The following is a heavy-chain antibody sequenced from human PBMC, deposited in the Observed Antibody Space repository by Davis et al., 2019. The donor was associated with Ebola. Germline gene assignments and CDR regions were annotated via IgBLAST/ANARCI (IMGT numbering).Heavy chain of an antibody. CDR2: IKSDGTTI. CDR1: GFSFSRYW. J-gene: IGHJ4*02. Sequence: GESLKISCAASGFSFSRYWMHWVRQAPGKGLVWVSRIKSDGTTISYADSVKGRFTISRDNAKNTLFLQMNSLRAEDTAVYYCARAAWGPNYYFDYWGQGTLVTVSS. V-gene: IGHV3-74*01. CDR3: ARAAWGPNYYFDY. D-gene: IGHD7-27*01.